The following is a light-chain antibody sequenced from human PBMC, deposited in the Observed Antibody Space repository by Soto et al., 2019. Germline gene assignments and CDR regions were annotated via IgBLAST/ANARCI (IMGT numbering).Light chain of an antibody. CDR3: DQYDSSSLS. CDR1: QSVSSSY. Sequence: EIVLTQSPGTLSLSPGERATLSCRASQSVSSSYLAWYQQKPGRAPKLLIYGASSRATGIPDRFSGSGSGIAFTLTISRVEFADFGVHFCDQYDSSSLSFGGGPKVEIK. CDR2: GAS. V-gene: IGKV3-20*01. J-gene: IGKJ4*01.